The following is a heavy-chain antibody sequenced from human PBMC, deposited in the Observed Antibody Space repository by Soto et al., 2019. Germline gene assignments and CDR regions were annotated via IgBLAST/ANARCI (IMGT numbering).Heavy chain of an antibody. CDR3: ATRYSYVHF. CDR2: INPNSGDT. D-gene: IGHD5-18*01. V-gene: IGHV1-2*02. Sequence: SVKGSCKSSGYAFTGYYIHWVRQAPGQGLEWMGWINPNSGDTNYAQKFQGRVTMTRDTSFSTDYMELSSLRSDDTAVYYCATRYSYVHFWGQGTLVTVYS. J-gene: IGHJ4*02. CDR1: GYAFTGYY.